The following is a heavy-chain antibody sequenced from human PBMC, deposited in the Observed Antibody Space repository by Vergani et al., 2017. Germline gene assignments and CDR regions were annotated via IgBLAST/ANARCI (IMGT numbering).Heavy chain of an antibody. V-gene: IGHV3-30*18. J-gene: IGHJ4*02. CDR3: AKLGTSSERFDY. Sequence: QVQLVESGGGVVQPGRSLRLSCAASGFTFSSYGMHWVRQAPGNGLEWVAVISYDGSNKYYADSVKGRFTISRDNSKNTLYLQMNSLRAEDTAVYYCAKLGTSSERFDYWAQGTLFTVSS. CDR1: GFTFSSYG. CDR2: ISYDGSNK. D-gene: IGHD2-2*01.